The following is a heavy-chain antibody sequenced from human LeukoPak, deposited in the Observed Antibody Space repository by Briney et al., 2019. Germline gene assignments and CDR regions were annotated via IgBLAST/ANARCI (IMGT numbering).Heavy chain of an antibody. CDR1: GYTFSDYS. D-gene: IGHD3-16*02. CDR2: ISSFGTYI. Sequence: PGGSLRLSCAAPGYTFSDYSVNWVRQVPGKGLEWVSSISSFGTYIYYADTVNGRFTISRDNAKNSLILQMNSLIAENTAVDYCGSGNDPDYVWGTYRLDAFDIWGEGTMVIVSS. J-gene: IGHJ3*02. V-gene: IGHV3-21*01. CDR3: GSGNDPDYVWGTYRLDAFDI.